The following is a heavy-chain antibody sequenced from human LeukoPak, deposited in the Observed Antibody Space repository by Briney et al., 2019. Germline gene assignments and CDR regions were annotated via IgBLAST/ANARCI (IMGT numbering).Heavy chain of an antibody. D-gene: IGHD5-12*01. J-gene: IGHJ4*02. CDR1: GFTFRSYW. CDR2: INQDGSVK. Sequence: QPGGSLRLSRAASGFTFRSYWMSWVRQAPGKGLEWVANINQDGSVKYYVDSVKGRFTISRDNAKNSLYVQMNSLRDEDTAVYYCARVGYSGWNLEYWGQGTLVTVSS. V-gene: IGHV3-7*01. CDR3: ARVGYSGWNLEY.